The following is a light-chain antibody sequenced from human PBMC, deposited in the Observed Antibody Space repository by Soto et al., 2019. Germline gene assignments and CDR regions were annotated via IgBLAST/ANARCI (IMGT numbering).Light chain of an antibody. V-gene: IGKV1-39*01. CDR2: AAS. J-gene: IGKJ1*01. CDR3: QQSYSTPWT. CDR1: QSISSY. Sequence: DIHMSQSGSSLSASVGYRVSITCRASQSISSYLNWYQQKLGKAPKLLIYAASSLQSGVPSRFSGSGSGTDFTLTISSLQPEDFATYYCQQSYSTPWTFGQGTKVDIK.